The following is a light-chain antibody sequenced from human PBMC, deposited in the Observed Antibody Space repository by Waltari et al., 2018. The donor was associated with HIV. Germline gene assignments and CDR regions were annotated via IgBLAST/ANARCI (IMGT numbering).Light chain of an antibody. CDR1: SDSVSINYY. CDR2: STY. J-gene: IGLJ3*02. V-gene: IGLV8-61*01. Sequence: QTMVTQEPSFSVSPGGTVTLTCALNSDSVSINYYPGWFQQTPGQAPRTLISSTYSRSSGVPDRFSGSILGNKAALTITGAQADDDSVYFCALYMTGAKWVFGGGTKLTVL. CDR3: ALYMTGAKWV.